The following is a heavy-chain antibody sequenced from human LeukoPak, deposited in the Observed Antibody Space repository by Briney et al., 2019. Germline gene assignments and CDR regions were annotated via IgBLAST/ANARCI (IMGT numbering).Heavy chain of an antibody. CDR1: GYTFNGYY. J-gene: IGHJ4*02. V-gene: IGHV1-2*02. D-gene: IGHD2-2*01. Sequence: ASVKVSCKASGYTFNGYYMHWVRQAPGQGLEWMGWINPNSGGTNYAQKFQGGVTMTRDTSISTAYMELSRLRSDDTAVYYCARDIVVVPAAKPGDYWGQGTLVTVSS. CDR3: ARDIVVVPAAKPGDY. CDR2: INPNSGGT.